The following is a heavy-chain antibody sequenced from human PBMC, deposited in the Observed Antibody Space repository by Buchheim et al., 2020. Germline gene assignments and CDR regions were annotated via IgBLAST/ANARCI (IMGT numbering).Heavy chain of an antibody. CDR1: GFPFSSYA. Sequence: QARLVESGGGVVPPGSSLRLSCEASGFPFSSYAMNWVRQAPGKGPEWLAYILHDGTNIHYADSVKGRFTISRDNSKNTIYLQMNSLRREDTAVYYCAREAVTASPRPFDPWSPGT. CDR2: ILHDGTNI. CDR3: AREAVTASPRPFDP. D-gene: IGHD2-21*02. J-gene: IGHJ5*02. V-gene: IGHV3-30*03.